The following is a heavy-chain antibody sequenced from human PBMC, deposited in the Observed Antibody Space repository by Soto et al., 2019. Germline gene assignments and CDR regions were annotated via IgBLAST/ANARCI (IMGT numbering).Heavy chain of an antibody. CDR2: ISSSTSST. CDR1: GFTFSTYG. V-gene: IGHV3-48*01. D-gene: IGHD3-3*01. Sequence: PGGSLRLSCAASGFTFSTYGLNWVRQAPGKGQEWLSFISSSTSSTYYADSVKGRFTISRDNSKNTLYLQMNSLRAEDTAVYYCARGLHLEWDYYYYYGMDVWGQGTTVTVSS. CDR3: ARGLHLEWDYYYYYGMDV. J-gene: IGHJ6*02.